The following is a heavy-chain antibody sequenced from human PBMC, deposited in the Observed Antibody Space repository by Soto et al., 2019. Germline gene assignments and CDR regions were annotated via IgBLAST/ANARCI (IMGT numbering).Heavy chain of an antibody. CDR3: ARYIPGVRYYGMDV. V-gene: IGHV3-23*01. CDR2: IGESGTPI. Sequence: EVQLLESGGGLVQPGGSLRLSCAASGFSFSSYAMKWVRQAPGKGLEWVSLIGESGTPIYYADSVKGRFSISRDNSGNTLFLEMYSVRAEDTAVYYCARYIPGVRYYGMDVWGQGTTVIVSS. J-gene: IGHJ6*02. CDR1: GFSFSSYA. D-gene: IGHD2-2*01.